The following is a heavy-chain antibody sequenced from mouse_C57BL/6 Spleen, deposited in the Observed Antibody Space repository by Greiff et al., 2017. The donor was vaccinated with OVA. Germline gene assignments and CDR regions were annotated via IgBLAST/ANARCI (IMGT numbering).Heavy chain of an antibody. V-gene: IGHV1-55*01. CDR1: GYTFTSYW. CDR3: AREADYDGEAELDY. CDR2: IYPGSGST. J-gene: IGHJ2*01. Sequence: QVQLQQSGAELVKPGASVKLSCTASGYTFTSYWITWVKQRPGQGLEWIGDIYPGSGSTNYNEKFKSKATLTVDTSSNTAYMQLSSLTSEDSAVYSGAREADYDGEAELDYWGQGTTLTVSS. D-gene: IGHD2-4*01.